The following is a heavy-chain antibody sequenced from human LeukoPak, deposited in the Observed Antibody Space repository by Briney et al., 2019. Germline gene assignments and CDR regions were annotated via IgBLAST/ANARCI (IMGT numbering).Heavy chain of an antibody. CDR2: LYRNGDT. CDR1: GGSISTDCY. J-gene: IGHJ4*02. Sequence: SETLSLTCTVSGGSISTDCYWGWVRQPPGNGLEWIGALYRNGDTYYNPSLKSRVTISVDTSKNQFSLKLSSVTAADTAVYYCARGGGLVVRGVIITSYYFDYWGQGTLVTVSS. V-gene: IGHV4-38-2*02. CDR3: ARGGGLVVRGVIITSYYFDY. D-gene: IGHD3-10*01.